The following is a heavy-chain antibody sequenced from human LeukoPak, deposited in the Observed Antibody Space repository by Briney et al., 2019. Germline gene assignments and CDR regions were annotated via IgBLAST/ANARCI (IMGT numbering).Heavy chain of an antibody. D-gene: IGHD5-12*01. Sequence: NSSETLSLTCSVSTYSIPGTYYWGWIRQPPGKGLEWIGSIDLSRHTYYNPSLKSRVTISVDRSKNQFSLKLRSVTAADTAVYYCARQVATKGEWAFDIWGQGTMVTASS. CDR2: IDLSRHT. CDR3: ARQVATKGEWAFDI. CDR1: TYSIPGTYY. V-gene: IGHV4-38-2*02. J-gene: IGHJ3*02.